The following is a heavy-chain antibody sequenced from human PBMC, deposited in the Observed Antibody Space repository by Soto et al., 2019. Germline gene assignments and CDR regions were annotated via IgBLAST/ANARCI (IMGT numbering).Heavy chain of an antibody. CDR3: ARSRGMVVSTHFAY. CDR1: GFTFSSYS. Sequence: GGSLRLSCAASGFTFSSYSMNWVRQAPGMGLEWVGRTRKKGNSYTTEYAASVKGRFTISRDDSKNSLYLQMNSLKTEDTALYYCARSRGMVVSTHFAYWGQGTQVTVSS. CDR2: TRKKGNSYTT. V-gene: IGHV3-72*01. D-gene: IGHD2-15*01. J-gene: IGHJ4*02.